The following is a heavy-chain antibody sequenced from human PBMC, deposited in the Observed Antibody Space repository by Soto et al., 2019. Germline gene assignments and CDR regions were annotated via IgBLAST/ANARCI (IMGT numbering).Heavy chain of an antibody. D-gene: IGHD6-19*01. CDR3: ATSIAVAGRYGYFDY. Sequence: SETLSLTCTVSGGSISSGGYYWSWIRQPPGKGLEWIGYIYYSGSTNYNPSLKSRVTISVDTSKNQFSLKLSSVTAADTAVYYCATSIAVAGRYGYFDYWGQGTLVTVS. V-gene: IGHV4-61*08. J-gene: IGHJ4*02. CDR1: GGSISSGGYY. CDR2: IYYSGST.